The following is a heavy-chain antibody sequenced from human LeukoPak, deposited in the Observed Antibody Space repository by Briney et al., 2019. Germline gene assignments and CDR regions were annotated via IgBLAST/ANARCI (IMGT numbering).Heavy chain of an antibody. Sequence: PGGSLRLSRAASGFTFSSYGMHWVRQAPGKGLEWVAVTWYDGSNKYYADSVKGRFAISRDNSKNTLYLQMNSLRAEDTAVYYCAKGLYYLDYWGQGTLVTVSS. J-gene: IGHJ4*02. CDR2: TWYDGSNK. CDR3: AKGLYYLDY. CDR1: GFTFSSYG. V-gene: IGHV3-33*06.